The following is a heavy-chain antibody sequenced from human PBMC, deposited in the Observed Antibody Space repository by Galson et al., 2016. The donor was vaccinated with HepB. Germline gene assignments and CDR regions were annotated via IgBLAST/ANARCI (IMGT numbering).Heavy chain of an antibody. D-gene: IGHD6-13*01. J-gene: IGHJ5*02. Sequence: SLRLSCAASGFNFRACGMHWLRQAPGRGLEWVALIWYDGNKTYYADSVKGRFTISRDNSKNILYLQMNSLRAEDAAVYYCARDWYSSPGSWGQGTLVTVSS. CDR1: GFNFRACG. CDR3: ARDWYSSPGS. V-gene: IGHV3-33*01. CDR2: IWYDGNKT.